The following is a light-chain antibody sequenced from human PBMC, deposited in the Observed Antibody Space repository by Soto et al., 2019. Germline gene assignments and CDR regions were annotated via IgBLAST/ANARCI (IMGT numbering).Light chain of an antibody. CDR2: TAS. V-gene: IGKV1-5*03. CDR3: QQYNSYST. CDR1: QSISSW. Sequence: DIQMTQSPSTLSASVGDSVTITCRASQSISSWLAWYQQKPGKAPKLLIYTASNLESGVPSRFRGSGSGTEFTLTISSLQPDDFATYYCQQYNSYSTFGQGTKVDI. J-gene: IGKJ1*01.